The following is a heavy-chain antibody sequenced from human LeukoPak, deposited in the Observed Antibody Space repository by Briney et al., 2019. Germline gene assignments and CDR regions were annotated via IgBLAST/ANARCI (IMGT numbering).Heavy chain of an antibody. CDR3: AREGNAYYFDY. CDR2: TYYRSKWYH. Sequence: SQTLSLTCAISGDSFSSNSVTWNWIRQSPSRGLEWLGRTYYRSKWYHDYAVSVKSRITINPDTSKNQFSLQLNYVTPEDTAVYYCAREGNAYYFDYWGQGTLVAVSS. J-gene: IGHJ4*02. D-gene: IGHD1-1*01. CDR1: GDSFSSNSVT. V-gene: IGHV6-1*01.